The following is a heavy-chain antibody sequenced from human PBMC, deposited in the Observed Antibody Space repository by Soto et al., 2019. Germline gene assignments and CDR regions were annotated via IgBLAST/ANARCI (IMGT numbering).Heavy chain of an antibody. D-gene: IGHD5-12*01. V-gene: IGHV3-23*01. CDR1: GFTFSSYA. J-gene: IGHJ4*02. Sequence: GGSLRLSCAASGFTFSSYAMSWVRQAPGKGLEWVSAISGSGGSTYYADSVKGRFTISRDNSKNTLYLQMNSLRAEDTAVYYCAKVKEGRDGYNGPLDYWGQGTLVTVSS. CDR3: AKVKEGRDGYNGPLDY. CDR2: ISGSGGST.